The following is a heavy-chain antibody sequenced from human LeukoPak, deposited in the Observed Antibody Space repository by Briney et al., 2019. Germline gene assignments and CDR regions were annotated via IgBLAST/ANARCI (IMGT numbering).Heavy chain of an antibody. CDR1: GYTFTSYY. CDR3: ARAGGYGSGSYYTYYYYYYMDV. CDR2: INPNSGGT. D-gene: IGHD3-10*01. V-gene: IGHV1-2*02. Sequence: ASVKVSCKASGYTFTSYYIHWVRQAPGQGLEWMGWINPNSGGTNYAQKFQGRVTMTRDTSISTAYMELSRLRFDDTAVYYCARAGGYGSGSYYTYYYYYYMDVWGKGTTVTVSS. J-gene: IGHJ6*03.